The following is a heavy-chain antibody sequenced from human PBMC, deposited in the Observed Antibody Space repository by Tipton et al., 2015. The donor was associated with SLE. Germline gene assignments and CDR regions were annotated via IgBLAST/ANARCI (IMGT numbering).Heavy chain of an antibody. CDR3: ATSMAAAGTGWFDP. D-gene: IGHD6-13*01. V-gene: IGHV4-34*01. CDR1: GGSFSGYY. Sequence: TLSLTCAVYGGSFSGYYWSWIRQPPGKGLEWIGEINHSGSTNYNPSLKSRVTISVDTSKNQFSLKLSSVTAADTAVYYCATSMAAAGTGWFDPWGQGTLVTVSS. J-gene: IGHJ5*02. CDR2: INHSGST.